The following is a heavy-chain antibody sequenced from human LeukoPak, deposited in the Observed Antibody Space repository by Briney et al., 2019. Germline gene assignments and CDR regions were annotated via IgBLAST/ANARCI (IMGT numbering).Heavy chain of an antibody. Sequence: PSQTLSLTCTVSGGSISSYYWSWLRQPPGKGLEWIGYIYYSGSTNYNPSLESRVTISLDTSKNQFSLKLSSVTAADTAVYYCARSFAGGSGYSYSDYWGQGALVTVSS. CDR2: IYYSGST. CDR3: ARSFAGGSGYSYSDY. CDR1: GGSISSYY. V-gene: IGHV4-59*08. J-gene: IGHJ4*02. D-gene: IGHD3-3*01.